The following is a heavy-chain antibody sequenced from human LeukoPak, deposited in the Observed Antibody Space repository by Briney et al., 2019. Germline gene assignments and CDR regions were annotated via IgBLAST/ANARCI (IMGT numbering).Heavy chain of an antibody. Sequence: PSETLSLTCTVSGXSISSYYWSWIRQPPGKGLEWLGYIYYSGSTNYNPSLKSRVTISVETSKNQFSLKLSSVTAADTAVYYCARGSRYSSSWFYFDYWGQGTLVTVSS. CDR1: GXSISSYY. J-gene: IGHJ4*02. CDR2: IYYSGST. CDR3: ARGSRYSSSWFYFDY. V-gene: IGHV4-59*01. D-gene: IGHD6-13*01.